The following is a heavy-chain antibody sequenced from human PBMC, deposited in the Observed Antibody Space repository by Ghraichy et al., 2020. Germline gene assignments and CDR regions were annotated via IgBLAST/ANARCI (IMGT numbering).Heavy chain of an antibody. CDR3: AKFPIPYDSDGYHFDY. V-gene: IGHV4-59*01. D-gene: IGHD3-22*01. CDR1: GGSISNYH. CDR2: ISYSGGS. Sequence: SETLSLTCTFSGGSISNYHWSWIRQPPGKGLVWIGYISYSGGSNYNPSLKSRVTISIDRYKNQYSLKLTSVTAAYTAVYVCAKFPIPYDSDGYHFDYWGQGTLVTVSS. J-gene: IGHJ4*02.